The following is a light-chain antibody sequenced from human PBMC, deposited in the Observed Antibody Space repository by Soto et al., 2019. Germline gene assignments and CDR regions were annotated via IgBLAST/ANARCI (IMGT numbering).Light chain of an antibody. CDR2: RAS. CDR3: QQGYSSLPYT. J-gene: IGKJ2*01. V-gene: IGKV1-39*01. CDR1: RNISSY. Sequence: IQMNKSPASLSSYVRDRVTLRRRASRNISSYLNWYQQKPGKAPKLLIYRASTLQNGVPSRFSGAGSATDFTLTISSLQPEDFATYSCQQGYSSLPYTFGHGSNVDIK.